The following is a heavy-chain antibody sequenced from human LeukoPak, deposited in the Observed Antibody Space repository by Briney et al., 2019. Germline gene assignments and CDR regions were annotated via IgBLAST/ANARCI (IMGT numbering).Heavy chain of an antibody. CDR3: ARDIPLDYGDYLGNWFDP. D-gene: IGHD4-17*01. V-gene: IGHV4-34*01. CDR2: INHSGST. J-gene: IGHJ5*02. CDR1: GGSFSGYY. Sequence: SETLSLTCAVYGGSFSGYYWSWIRQPPGKGLEWIGEINHSGSTNYNPSLKSRVTISVDTSKNQFSLKLSSVTAADTAVYYCARDIPLDYGDYLGNWFDPWGQGTLVTVSS.